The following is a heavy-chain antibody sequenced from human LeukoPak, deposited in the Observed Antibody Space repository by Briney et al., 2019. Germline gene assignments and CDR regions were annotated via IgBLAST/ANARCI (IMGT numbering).Heavy chain of an antibody. D-gene: IGHD3-22*01. Sequence: SVKVSCKASGDTLNNYAFSWVRQAPGQGLEWMGGIIPNIGTTNYAQKFQGRVAITTDESTSTAYMELSSLRSEDTAVYYCARAWGSGYYLGAFDIWGQGTMVTVSS. CDR1: GDTLNNYA. CDR3: ARAWGSGYYLGAFDI. V-gene: IGHV1-69*05. J-gene: IGHJ3*02. CDR2: IIPNIGTT.